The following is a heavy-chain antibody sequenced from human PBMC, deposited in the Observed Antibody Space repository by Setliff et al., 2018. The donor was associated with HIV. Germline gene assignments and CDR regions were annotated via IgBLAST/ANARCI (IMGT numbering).Heavy chain of an antibody. CDR2: VHYTGSS. D-gene: IGHD3-16*02. CDR3: ARLILGELSLFGPYWYFDL. CDR1: GVAISGSTYY. Sequence: PSETLSLTCAATGVAISGSTYYWAWIRQSPGRGLQWIGSVHYTGSSYRNPSLKSRLTISIDTSRNHFSLKLRSVTAKDTTVYYCARLILGELSLFGPYWYFDLWGRGTLVTVSS. V-gene: IGHV4-39*02. J-gene: IGHJ2*01.